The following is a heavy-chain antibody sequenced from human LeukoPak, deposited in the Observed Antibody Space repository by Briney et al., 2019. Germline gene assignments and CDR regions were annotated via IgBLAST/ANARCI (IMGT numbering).Heavy chain of an antibody. V-gene: IGHV4-39*07. CDR1: GASISSDDYY. CDR2: IFYRGNA. Sequence: SETLSLTCTVSGASISSDDYYWGWIRQPPGKGLEWIGSIFYRGNAYYKPSLKRRVTISVDTSKNRFSLKLNSVTAADTAVYYCAREVSTKAPASRLFSHYFDTWGQGTLVLVSS. J-gene: IGHJ5*02. CDR3: AREVSTKAPASRLFSHYFDT. D-gene: IGHD5/OR15-5a*01.